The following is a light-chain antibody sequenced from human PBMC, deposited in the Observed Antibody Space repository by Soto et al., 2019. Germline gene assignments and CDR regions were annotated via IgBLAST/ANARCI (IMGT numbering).Light chain of an antibody. CDR1: SSDVGSYNR. CDR3: SSYISSSTCV. Sequence: QSALTQPPSVSGSPGQSVTISCTGTSSDVGSYNRVSWYQQPPGTAPKLMIYEVSDRPSGVPDRFSGSKSGNTASLTISGLRAEDEADYYCSSYISSSTCVLGGGTKLTVL. J-gene: IGLJ2*01. CDR2: EVS. V-gene: IGLV2-18*02.